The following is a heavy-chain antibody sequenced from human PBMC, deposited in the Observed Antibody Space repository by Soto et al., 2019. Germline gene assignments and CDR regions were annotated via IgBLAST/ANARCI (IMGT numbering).Heavy chain of an antibody. J-gene: IGHJ6*02. V-gene: IGHV3-9*01. CDR2: ISWNSGSI. Sequence: EVQLVESGGGLVQPGRSLRLSCAASGFTFDDYAMHWVRQAPGKGLEWVSGISWNSGSIGYADSVKGRFTISRDNAKNSLYLQMNSLRAEDTALYYCAKSIHYYEPDYYCGMDVWGQGTTVTVSS. D-gene: IGHD3-22*01. CDR1: GFTFDDYA. CDR3: AKSIHYYEPDYYCGMDV.